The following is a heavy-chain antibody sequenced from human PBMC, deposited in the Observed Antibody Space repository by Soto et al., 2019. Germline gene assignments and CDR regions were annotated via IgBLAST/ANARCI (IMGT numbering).Heavy chain of an antibody. D-gene: IGHD2-15*01. CDR3: ARVLLGYCSGGSCDTGAFDI. Sequence: GSLRLSCAASGFTFSSYWMSWVRQATGKGLEWVANIKQDGSEKYYVDSVKGRFTISRDNAKNSLYLQMNSLRAEDTAVYYCARVLLGYCSGGSCDTGAFDIWGQGTMVTVSS. J-gene: IGHJ3*02. CDR1: GFTFSSYW. V-gene: IGHV3-7*01. CDR2: IKQDGSEK.